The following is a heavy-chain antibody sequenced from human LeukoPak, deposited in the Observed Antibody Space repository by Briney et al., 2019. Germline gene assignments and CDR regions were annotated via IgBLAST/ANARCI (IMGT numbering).Heavy chain of an antibody. V-gene: IGHV3-23*01. D-gene: IGHD3-3*01. CDR3: AKAVDQQYDFWSGYYFRESNYYGMDV. CDR1: GFTFSSYA. J-gene: IGHJ6*02. Sequence: GGSLRLSCAASGFTFSSYAMSWVRQAPGKGLEWVSAISGSGGSTYYADSVKGRFTISRDNSKNTLYLQMNSLRAEDTAVYYCAKAVDQQYDFWSGYYFRESNYYGMDVWGQGTTVTVSS. CDR2: ISGSGGST.